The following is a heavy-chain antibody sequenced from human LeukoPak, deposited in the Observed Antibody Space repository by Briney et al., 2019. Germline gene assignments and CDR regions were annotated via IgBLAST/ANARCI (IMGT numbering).Heavy chain of an antibody. CDR3: AKDQGSGYSINWFDP. J-gene: IGHJ5*02. Sequence: PGGSLRLSCAASGFTFSSYAMSWVRQAPGKGLEWVSAIGGSGGSTYYADSVKGRFTISRDNSKNTLYLQMNSLRAEDTAVYYCAKDQGSGYSINWFDPWGQGTLVTVSS. CDR1: GFTFSSYA. D-gene: IGHD3-22*01. CDR2: IGGSGGST. V-gene: IGHV3-23*01.